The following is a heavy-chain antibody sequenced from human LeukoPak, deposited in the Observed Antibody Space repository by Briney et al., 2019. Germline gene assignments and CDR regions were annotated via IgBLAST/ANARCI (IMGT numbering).Heavy chain of an antibody. V-gene: IGHV1-24*01. CDR2: FDPEDGET. J-gene: IGHJ2*01. Sequence: GASVKVSCKVSGYTLTELSMRWVRQAPGKGLEWMGGFDPEDGETIYAQKFQGRVTMTEDTSTDTAYMELSSLRSEDTAVYYCATGNHSGSYYWYFDLWGRGTLVTVSS. D-gene: IGHD1-26*01. CDR1: GYTLTELS. CDR3: ATGNHSGSYYWYFDL.